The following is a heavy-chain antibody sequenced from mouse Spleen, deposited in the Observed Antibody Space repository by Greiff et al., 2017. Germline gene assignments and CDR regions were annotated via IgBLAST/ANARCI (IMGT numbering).Heavy chain of an antibody. V-gene: IGHV14-1*02. D-gene: IGHD2-4*01. CDR3: ARDDYRFAY. Sequence: VQLQQSGAELVRPGALVKLSCKASGFNIKDYYMHWVKQRPEQGLEWIGWIDPENGNTIYDPKFQGKASITADTSSNTAYLQLSSLTSEDTAVYYCARDDYRFAYWGQGTLVTVSA. CDR1: GFNIKDYY. CDR2: IDPENGNT. J-gene: IGHJ3*01.